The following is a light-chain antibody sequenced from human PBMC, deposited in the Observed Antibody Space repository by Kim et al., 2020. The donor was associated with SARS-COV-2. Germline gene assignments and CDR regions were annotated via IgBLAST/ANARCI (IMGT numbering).Light chain of an antibody. CDR3: SSYTSSSTV. J-gene: IGLJ2*01. CDR2: DVS. V-gene: IGLV2-14*03. CDR1: SSEGGGYNY. Sequence: PGQSITISCSGTSSEGGGYNYVTWYQQHPGKAPKLMIYDVSKRPSGVSNRFAGSKAGNTASLTISGLQAEDEADYYCSSYTSSSTVFGGGTKLTVL.